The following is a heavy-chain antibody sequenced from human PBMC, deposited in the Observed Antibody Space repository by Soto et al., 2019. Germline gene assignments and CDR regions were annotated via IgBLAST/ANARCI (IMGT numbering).Heavy chain of an antibody. D-gene: IGHD6-13*01. Sequence: SETLSLTCTVSGPSISSSTYYWGWIRQPPGKGLEWIGSVYYSENTNYNPSLKSRVTISVDTSKNQFSLKLSSVTAADTAVYYCARGRQRQLAALPGRDFEYWGQGTLVTVSS. CDR1: GPSISSSTYY. J-gene: IGHJ4*02. CDR2: VYYSENT. CDR3: ARGRQRQLAALPGRDFEY. V-gene: IGHV4-39*07.